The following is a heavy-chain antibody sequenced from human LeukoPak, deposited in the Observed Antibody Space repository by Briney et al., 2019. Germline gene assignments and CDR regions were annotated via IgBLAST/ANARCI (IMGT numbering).Heavy chain of an antibody. D-gene: IGHD3-10*01. J-gene: IGHJ5*02. CDR2: IYNRGTT. V-gene: IGHV4-59*01. CDR1: GGSISDYH. Sequence: SETLSLTCTVSGGSISDYHWTWIRQPPGKALEYIGYIYNRGTTYYNPSLKSRVTISADTSKKQFSLKLTSLTAADTAVYYCARDTGNWFDPWGQGTLVTVSS. CDR3: ARDTGNWFDP.